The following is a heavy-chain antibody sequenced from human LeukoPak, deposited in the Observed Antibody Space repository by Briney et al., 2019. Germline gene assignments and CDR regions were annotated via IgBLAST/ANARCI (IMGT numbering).Heavy chain of an antibody. CDR3: ARDGTFDI. V-gene: IGHV1-2*02. J-gene: IGHJ3*02. D-gene: IGHD2-15*01. CDR2: INPDSGVT. Sequence: ASVKVSCKASGYTFTDYYMHWVRQAPGQGLEWMGWINPDSGVTNYPQKFQGRVTMTRDTSSSTAYMELIRLRSDDTAVYYCARDGTFDIWGQRTMVTVSS. CDR1: GYTFTDYY.